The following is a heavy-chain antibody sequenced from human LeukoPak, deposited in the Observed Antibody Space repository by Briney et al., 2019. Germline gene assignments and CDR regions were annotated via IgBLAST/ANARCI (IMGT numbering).Heavy chain of an antibody. CDR2: INHSGST. CDR1: GGSFSGYY. J-gene: IGHJ2*01. CDR3: ARVCANWGNWYFDL. Sequence: PSETPSLTCAVYGGSFSGYYWSWIRQPPGKGLEWIGEINHSGSTNYNPSLKSRVTISVDTSKKQFSLKLSSVDAADTAVYYRARVCANWGNWYFDLWGRGTLVTVSS. D-gene: IGHD7-27*01. V-gene: IGHV4-34*01.